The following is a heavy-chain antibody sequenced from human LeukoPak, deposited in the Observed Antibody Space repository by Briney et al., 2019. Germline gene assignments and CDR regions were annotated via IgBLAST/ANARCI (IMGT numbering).Heavy chain of an antibody. Sequence: ASVKVSCKASGYTFTGYYMHWVRRAPGQGLEWMGWINPNSGGTNYAQKFQGRVTMTRDTSISTAYMELSRLRSDDTAVYYCARDRPTYYYDSSGYYPFGYWGQGTLVTVSS. D-gene: IGHD3-22*01. CDR1: GYTFTGYY. V-gene: IGHV1-2*02. CDR3: ARDRPTYYYDSSGYYPFGY. CDR2: INPNSGGT. J-gene: IGHJ4*02.